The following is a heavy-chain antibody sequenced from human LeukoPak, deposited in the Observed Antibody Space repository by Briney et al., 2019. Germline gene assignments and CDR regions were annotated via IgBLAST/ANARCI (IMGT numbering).Heavy chain of an antibody. Sequence: SETLSLTCTVSLGSISSSIFYSGWTRHPPGEGLEWIRYIYYSGNTYYNPSLESRVTISVDTSKSQLSLQLNSVTAADMAVYYCARHSGGSVPCPLDFCGQGTVVTVSS. J-gene: IGHJ4*02. CDR2: IYYSGNT. V-gene: IGHV4-39*01. CDR1: LGSISSSIFY. CDR3: ARHSGGSVPCPLDF. D-gene: IGHD4-23*01.